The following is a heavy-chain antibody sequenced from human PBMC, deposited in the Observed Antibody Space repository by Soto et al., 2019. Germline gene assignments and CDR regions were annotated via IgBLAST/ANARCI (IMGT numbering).Heavy chain of an antibody. CDR3: AREKYDFWSGYYLNFDAFDI. Sequence: QVQLVQSGAEVKKPGASVKVSCKASGYTFTSYGISWVRQAPGQGLEWMGWISAYNGNTNYAQKLQGRVTMTTDTSTSTAYMELRSLRSDDTAVYYCAREKYDFWSGYYLNFDAFDIWGQGTMVTVS. V-gene: IGHV1-18*01. CDR2: ISAYNGNT. CDR1: GYTFTSYG. D-gene: IGHD3-3*01. J-gene: IGHJ3*02.